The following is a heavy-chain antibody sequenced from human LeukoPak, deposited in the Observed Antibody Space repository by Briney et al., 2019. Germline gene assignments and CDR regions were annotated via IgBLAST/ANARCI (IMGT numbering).Heavy chain of an antibody. CDR3: ARDLTMIGLIRY. V-gene: IGHV3-21*05. J-gene: IGHJ4*02. D-gene: IGHD3-22*01. CDR1: GFTFSSYS. CDR2: ISSSGSYI. Sequence: GGSLRLSCAASGFTFSSYSMNWVCQAPGKGLEWVSYISSSGSYIYYADSVKGRFTISRDNAKNSLYLQMNSLRAEDTAVYYCARDLTMIGLIRYWGQGTLVTVSS.